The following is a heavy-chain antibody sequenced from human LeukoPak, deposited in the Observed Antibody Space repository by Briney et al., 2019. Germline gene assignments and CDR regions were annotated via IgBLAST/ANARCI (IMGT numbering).Heavy chain of an antibody. CDR2: IHYSGST. D-gene: IGHD1-26*01. V-gene: IGHV4-59*11. CDR3: ARDGYSGSSLFDY. Sequence: SETLSLTCTVSGGSISSHFWSWIRQPPGKGLEWIGYIHYSGSTNYNPSLKSRVTISVDTSKNQFSLMLSSVTAADTAVYYCARDGYSGSSLFDYWGQGTLVTVSS. J-gene: IGHJ4*02. CDR1: GGSISSHF.